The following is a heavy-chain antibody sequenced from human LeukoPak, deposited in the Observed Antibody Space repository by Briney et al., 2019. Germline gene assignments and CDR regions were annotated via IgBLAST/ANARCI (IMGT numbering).Heavy chain of an antibody. CDR1: GGTFSIYA. CDR2: IIPIFGTA. V-gene: IGHV1-69*13. J-gene: IGHJ4*02. CDR3: ARQYSYGSYYFDY. D-gene: IGHD5-18*01. Sequence: GASVTVSCTASGGTFSIYAISWVRQAPGQGLEWMGGIIPIFGTANYAQKFRGRVTITADESTSTAYMELSSLRSEDTAVYYCARQYSYGSYYFDYWGQGTLVTVSS.